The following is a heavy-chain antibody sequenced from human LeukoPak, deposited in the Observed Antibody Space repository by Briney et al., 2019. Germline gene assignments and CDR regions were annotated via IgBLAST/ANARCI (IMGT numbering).Heavy chain of an antibody. V-gene: IGHV4-59*08. CDR1: GGSISSYY. Sequence: SETLSLTCTVSGGSISSYYWSWIRQPPGKGLEWIGYIYYSGSTNYNPSLKSRVTISVDTSKNQFSLKLSSVTAADTAIYYCAKHYMGSSYNRGLDYWGQGTLVTVSS. D-gene: IGHD3-10*01. J-gene: IGHJ4*02. CDR3: AKHYMGSSYNRGLDY. CDR2: IYYSGST.